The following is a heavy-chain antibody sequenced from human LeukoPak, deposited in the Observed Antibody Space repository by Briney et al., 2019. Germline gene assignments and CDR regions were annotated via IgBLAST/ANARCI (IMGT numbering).Heavy chain of an antibody. CDR3: ARGPTDMDFDY. V-gene: IGHV1-46*01. Sequence: ASVKVSCKSSAYTFTKSDYIHWVRQAPGQGLEWMGIINPSDGTTFYAQKFQGRVTLTRDTSTNTVFMQLSSLRSDDTAVFYCARGPTDMDFDYWGQGSLVTVSS. CDR2: INPSDGTT. CDR1: AYTFTKSDY. J-gene: IGHJ4*02.